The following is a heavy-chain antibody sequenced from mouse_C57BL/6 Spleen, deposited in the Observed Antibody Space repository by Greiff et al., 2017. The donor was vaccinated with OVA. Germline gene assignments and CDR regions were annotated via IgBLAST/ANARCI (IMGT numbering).Heavy chain of an antibody. J-gene: IGHJ2*01. CDR2: INPNNGGT. Sequence: EVQLQQSGPELVKPGASVKIPCKASGYTFTDYNMDWVKQSNGKSLEWIGDINPNNGGTIYNQKFKGKATLTVDKSSSTAYMELRSLTSEDTAVYYCARNGDYYGSSSYYFDYWGQGTTLTVSS. V-gene: IGHV1-18*01. CDR1: GYTFTDYN. CDR3: ARNGDYYGSSSYYFDY. D-gene: IGHD1-1*01.